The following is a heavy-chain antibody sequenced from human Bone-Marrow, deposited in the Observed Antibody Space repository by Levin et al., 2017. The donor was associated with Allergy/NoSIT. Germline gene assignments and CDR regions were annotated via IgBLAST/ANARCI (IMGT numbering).Heavy chain of an antibody. D-gene: IGHD4-23*01. CDR3: TRGDYGDNSENWFDP. J-gene: IGHJ5*02. V-gene: IGHV3-13*04. CDR2: IGTDGDT. Sequence: SCAASGFTLSSYDMHWVRQVPGKGLEWVAAIGTDGDTYYRDSVKGRFTFSRENAKNSLYLQMNSLRVGDTAVYYCTRGDYGDNSENWFDPWGQGTLVTVSS. CDR1: GFTLSSYD.